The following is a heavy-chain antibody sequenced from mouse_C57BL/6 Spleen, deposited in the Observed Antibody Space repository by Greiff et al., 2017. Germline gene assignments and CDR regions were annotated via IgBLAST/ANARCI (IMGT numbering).Heavy chain of an antibody. CDR1: GYTFTSYW. J-gene: IGHJ3*01. CDR2: IYPSDSET. V-gene: IGHV1-61*01. Sequence: VQLQQPGAELVRPGSSVKLSCKASGYTFTSYWMDWVKQRPGQGLEWIGNIYPSDSETHYNQKFKDKATLTVDKSSSTAYMQLSSLTSEDSAVYYCARGCDYDVWQWFAYWGQGTLVTVSA. D-gene: IGHD2-4*01. CDR3: ARGCDYDVWQWFAY.